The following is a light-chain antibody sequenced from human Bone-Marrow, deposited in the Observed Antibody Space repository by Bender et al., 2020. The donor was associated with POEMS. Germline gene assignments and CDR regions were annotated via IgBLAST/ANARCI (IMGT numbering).Light chain of an antibody. CDR2: DVS. CDR1: NSDIGSYDY. V-gene: IGLV2-14*03. J-gene: IGLJ2*01. Sequence: QSALTQPASVSGSPGQSITISCSGSNSDIGSYDYVSWYQQEPGKAPKIIIFDVSDRPSGISTRFSGSKSGNTASLTISGLQAEDEADYYCGSWDSSLSVVVFGGGTKLTVL. CDR3: GSWDSSLSVVV.